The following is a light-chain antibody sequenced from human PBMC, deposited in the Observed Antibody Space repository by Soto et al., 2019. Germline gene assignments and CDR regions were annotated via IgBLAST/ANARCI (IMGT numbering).Light chain of an antibody. Sequence: QSVLTQPPSASGTPGQRVTIPCSGSSSNIGSNYVYWYQQLPGTAPKLLIYSNNQRPSGVPDRFSGSKSGTSASLAISGLRSEDEADYHCAAWDDTLSGYVFGTGTQLTVL. J-gene: IGLJ1*01. CDR3: AAWDDTLSGYV. CDR1: SSNIGSNY. CDR2: SNN. V-gene: IGLV1-47*02.